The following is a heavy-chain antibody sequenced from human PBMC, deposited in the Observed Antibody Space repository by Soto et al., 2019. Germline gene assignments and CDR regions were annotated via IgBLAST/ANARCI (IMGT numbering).Heavy chain of an antibody. CDR1: GFTFSTST. Sequence: EVQLVESGGGLVKPGESLRLSCEASGFTFSTSTMNWVRQAPGKGLEWVSAITISTTIYSDSVKGRFTISRDNARNSLYLQMNSLRAEDMATYYCARDTAAGHSWGQGTLVTVSS. V-gene: IGHV3-21*01. CDR2: ITISTT. J-gene: IGHJ4*02. D-gene: IGHD3-10*01. CDR3: ARDTAAGHS.